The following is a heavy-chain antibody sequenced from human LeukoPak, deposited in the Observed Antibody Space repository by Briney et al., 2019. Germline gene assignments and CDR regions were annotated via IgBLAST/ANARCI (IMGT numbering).Heavy chain of an antibody. J-gene: IGHJ6*02. CDR3: ARNDILTGYVYYYYGMDV. D-gene: IGHD3-9*01. CDR2: ISAYNGNT. CDR1: GHTYTSYG. Sequence: GASVKVSCKASGHTYTSYGIAWVRQAPGQGLEWMGWISAYNGNTNYAQKLQGRVTMTTDTSTSTAYMELRSLRSDDTAVYYCARNDILTGYVYYYYGMDVWGQGTTVTVSS. V-gene: IGHV1-18*01.